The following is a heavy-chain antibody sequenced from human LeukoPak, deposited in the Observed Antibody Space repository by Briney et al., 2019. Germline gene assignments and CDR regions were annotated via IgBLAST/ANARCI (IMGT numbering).Heavy chain of an antibody. CDR3: ARLLWFGENRVDYYGMDV. CDR2: INHSGST. V-gene: IGHV4-34*01. Sequence: SETLSLTCAVYGGSFSGYYWSWTRQPPGKGLEWIGEINHSGSTNYNPSLKSRVTISVDTSKNQFSLKLSSVTAADTAVYYCARLLWFGENRVDYYGMDVWGQGTTVTVSS. J-gene: IGHJ6*02. D-gene: IGHD3-10*01. CDR1: GGSFSGYY.